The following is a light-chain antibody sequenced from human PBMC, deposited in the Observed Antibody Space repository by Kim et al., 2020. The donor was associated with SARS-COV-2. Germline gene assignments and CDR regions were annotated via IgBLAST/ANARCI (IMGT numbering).Light chain of an antibody. J-gene: IGKJ1*01. Sequence: EIVMTQSPVTLSVSPGERATLSCRASQGLSSNLACYQQKPGQAPRLLVSGASTRATGIPARFSGGGSGTDFTLTISSLQSEDFAVYYCQQYHNWPPTFGQGTKVDIK. CDR2: GAS. V-gene: IGKV3D-15*01. CDR3: QQYHNWPPT. CDR1: QGLSSN.